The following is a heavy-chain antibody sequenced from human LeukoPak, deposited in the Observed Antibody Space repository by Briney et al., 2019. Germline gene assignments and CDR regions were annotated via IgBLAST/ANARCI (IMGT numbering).Heavy chain of an antibody. J-gene: IGHJ5*02. Sequence: GASVKVSCKASGGTFSSYAISWVRQAPGQGLEWMGGIIPIHDVTNYAQKFQGRVTITADKSTSTAYMELSSLRSEGTAVYYCARAFGGGYSFDNWGQGTLVTVSS. V-gene: IGHV1-69*10. CDR3: ARAFGGGYSFDN. CDR1: GGTFSSYA. CDR2: IIPIHDVT. D-gene: IGHD1-26*01.